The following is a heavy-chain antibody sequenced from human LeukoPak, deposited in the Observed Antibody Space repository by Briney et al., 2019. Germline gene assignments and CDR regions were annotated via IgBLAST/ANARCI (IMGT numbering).Heavy chain of an antibody. CDR2: ISSNGGST. Sequence: PGGSLRLSCSASGFTFSSYAMHWVRQAPGKGLEYVSAISSNGGSTYYADSVKGRFTISRDNSKNTLYLQMNSLRAEDTAVYYCARDRWELLGWFDPWGQGTLVTVSS. J-gene: IGHJ5*02. CDR3: ARDRWELLGWFDP. D-gene: IGHD1-26*01. V-gene: IGHV3-64*04. CDR1: GFTFSSYA.